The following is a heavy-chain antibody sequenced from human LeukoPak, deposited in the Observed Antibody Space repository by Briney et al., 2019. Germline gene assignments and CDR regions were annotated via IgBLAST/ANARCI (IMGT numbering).Heavy chain of an antibody. Sequence: SETLSLTCNISGASISSYYWSWIRQPPGKGLEWIGYIGPSGSSNYNPSLESRVTMSVDTSKNQVSLKVTSATAADTAVYFCAAHSSSWYADDSWGRGILVTVSS. D-gene: IGHD6-13*01. CDR3: AAHSSSWYADDS. V-gene: IGHV4-4*09. CDR1: GASISSYY. J-gene: IGHJ4*02. CDR2: IGPSGSS.